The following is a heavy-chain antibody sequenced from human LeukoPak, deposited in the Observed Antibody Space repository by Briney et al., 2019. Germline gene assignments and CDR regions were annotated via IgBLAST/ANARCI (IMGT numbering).Heavy chain of an antibody. CDR3: ARAFLGSYFDY. V-gene: IGHV3-7*01. J-gene: IGHJ4*02. CDR2: IKQDGSEK. D-gene: IGHD1-26*01. CDR1: GFTLSSNW. Sequence: GGALILSCAASGFTLSSNWMSWVRQAPGKGLEWVANIKQDGSEKYYVDSLKGRFTISRDNAKNSLYLQMNSLRAEDTAVYYCARAFLGSYFDYWGQGTLVTVSS.